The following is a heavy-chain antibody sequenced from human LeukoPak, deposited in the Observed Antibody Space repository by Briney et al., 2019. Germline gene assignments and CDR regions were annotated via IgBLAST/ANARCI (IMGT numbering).Heavy chain of an antibody. CDR2: INPNSGAT. D-gene: IGHD5-24*01. V-gene: IGHV1-2*02. CDR1: GYTFTGYY. J-gene: IGHJ4*02. CDR3: ARTLSVEMSTVGSYYFDY. Sequence: ASVKVSCKASGYTFTGYYMHWVRQAPGQGLEWMGWINPNSGATNYAQKFQGRVTMTRDTSISTAYMELSRLRSDDTAVYYCARTLSVEMSTVGSYYFDYWGQGTLVTVSS.